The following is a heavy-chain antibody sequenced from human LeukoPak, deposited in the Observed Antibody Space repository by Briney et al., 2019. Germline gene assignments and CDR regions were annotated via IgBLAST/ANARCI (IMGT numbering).Heavy chain of an antibody. D-gene: IGHD3-22*01. V-gene: IGHV3-33*01. J-gene: IGHJ4*02. Sequence: GGSLRLSCAASGFTFSSYGMHWVRQAPGKGLEWVAVIWYDGSNKYYADSVKGRFTISRDNSKNTLYLQMNSLRAEDTAVYYCAREGKITMIADYWGQGTLVTVSS. CDR2: IWYDGSNK. CDR3: AREGKITMIADY. CDR1: GFTFSSYG.